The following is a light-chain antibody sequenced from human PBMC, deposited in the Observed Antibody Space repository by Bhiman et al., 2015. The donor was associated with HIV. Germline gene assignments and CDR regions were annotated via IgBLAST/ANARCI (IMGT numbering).Light chain of an antibody. V-gene: IGLV2-14*03. CDR3: SSYTISNTYV. CDR2: DVS. J-gene: IGLJ1*01. Sequence: QSALTQPASVSGSPGQSITISCTGTSRDVGGYDYVSWYQQHPGKAPRLIIYDVSQRPSGISSRFSGSKSGNTASLIISGLQAEDEADYYCSSYTISNTYVFGTGTKVTVL. CDR1: SRDVGGYDY.